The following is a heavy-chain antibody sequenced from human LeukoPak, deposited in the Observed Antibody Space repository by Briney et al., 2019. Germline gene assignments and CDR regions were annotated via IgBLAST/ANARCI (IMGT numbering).Heavy chain of an antibody. CDR2: ISWNSGSI. V-gene: IGHV3-9*01. CDR3: AKDQAVANYYYYGMDV. CDR1: GFTFDDYA. Sequence: PGGSLRLSCAASGFTFDDYAMHWVRQAPGKGLEWVSGISWNSGSIGYADSVKGRFTISRDNAKNSLYLQMNSLRAEDTALYYCAKDQAVANYYYYGMDVWGQGTTVTVSS. D-gene: IGHD6-19*01. J-gene: IGHJ6*02.